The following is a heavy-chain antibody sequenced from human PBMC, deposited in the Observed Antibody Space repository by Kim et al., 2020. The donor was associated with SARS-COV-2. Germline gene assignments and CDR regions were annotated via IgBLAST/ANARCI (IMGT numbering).Heavy chain of an antibody. D-gene: IGHD3-22*01. CDR2: ISGSGGST. J-gene: IGHJ4*02. V-gene: IGHV3-23*01. Sequence: GGSLRLSCAASGFTFSSYAMSWVRQAPGKGLEWVSAISGSGGSTYYADSVKGRFTISRDNSKNTLYLQMNSLRAEDTAVYYCAKDPDSSGYYFYFDYWGQGALGTVSS. CDR1: GFTFSSYA. CDR3: AKDPDSSGYYFYFDY.